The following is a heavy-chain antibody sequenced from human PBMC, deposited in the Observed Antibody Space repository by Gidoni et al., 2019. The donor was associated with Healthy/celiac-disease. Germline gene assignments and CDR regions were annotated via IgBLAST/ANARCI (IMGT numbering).Heavy chain of an antibody. CDR3: ARARVNYSNYVDY. Sequence: QVQLQQCGAGMLKPPETLSLTCAVHRVSFSGYYWSWIRQPPGKGLEWSGEIKHSGSTNYNPALKSRITISVDTSKNQFSLKLSSVTAADTAVYYCARARVNYSNYVDYWGQGTLVTVSS. CDR2: IKHSGST. D-gene: IGHD4-4*01. J-gene: IGHJ4*02. V-gene: IGHV4-34*01. CDR1: RVSFSGYY.